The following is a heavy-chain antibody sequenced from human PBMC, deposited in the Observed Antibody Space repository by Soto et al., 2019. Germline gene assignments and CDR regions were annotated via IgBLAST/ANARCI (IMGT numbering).Heavy chain of an antibody. J-gene: IGHJ6*03. Sequence: PGGSLRLSCAASGFTFSSSGMHWVRQAPGKGLEWVAVISYDGSNKYYAETVKGRFTISRDNSKNTLYLQMNSLRAEDTAVYYCAKVAYDFWSGPPKPQYYYYYMDVWGKGTTVTVSS. V-gene: IGHV3-30*18. CDR3: AKVAYDFWSGPPKPQYYYYYMDV. CDR2: ISYDGSNK. CDR1: GFTFSSSG. D-gene: IGHD3-3*01.